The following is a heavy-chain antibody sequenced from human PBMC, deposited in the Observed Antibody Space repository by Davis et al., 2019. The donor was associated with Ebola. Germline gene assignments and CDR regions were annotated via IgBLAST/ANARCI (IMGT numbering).Heavy chain of an antibody. Sequence: AASVKVSCKASGYTFTSYGISWVRQAPGQGLEWMGWISAYNGNTNYAQKFQGRVTITADKSTSTAYMELSSLRSEDTAVYYCARESNAGTGGDYWGQGTLVTVSS. J-gene: IGHJ4*02. CDR2: ISAYNGNT. CDR1: GYTFTSYG. V-gene: IGHV1-18*01. CDR3: ARESNAGTGGDY. D-gene: IGHD6-13*01.